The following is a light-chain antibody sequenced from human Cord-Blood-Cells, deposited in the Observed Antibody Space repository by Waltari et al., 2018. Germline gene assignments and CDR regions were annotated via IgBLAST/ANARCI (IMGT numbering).Light chain of an antibody. CDR3: QSADSSGTYWV. Sequence: SYELTQPPSVSVSPGQTARITCSGDALPKQYAYWYQQKPGQAPVLVIYKGSGRPSGIPERFSGSSSGTTVTLTISGVQAEDEADYYCQSADSSGTYWVFGGGTKLTVL. V-gene: IGLV3-25*03. J-gene: IGLJ3*02. CDR1: ALPKQY. CDR2: KGS.